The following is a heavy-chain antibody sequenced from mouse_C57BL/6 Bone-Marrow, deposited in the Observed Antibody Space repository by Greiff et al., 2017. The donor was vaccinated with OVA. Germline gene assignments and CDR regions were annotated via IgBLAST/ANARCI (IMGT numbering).Heavy chain of an antibody. CDR1: GFNIKDYY. CDR2: IDPEDGAT. V-gene: IGHV14-2*01. Sequence: VQLQQSGAELVKPGASVKLSCTASGFNIKDYYMHWVKQRTEQGLEWIGRIDPEDGATKYAPKFQGKATITADTSSNTAYLQLSSLTSEDTAVYYWACYYYGTRYWYFDVWGTGTTVTVSS. CDR3: ACYYYGTRYWYFDV. D-gene: IGHD1-1*01. J-gene: IGHJ1*03.